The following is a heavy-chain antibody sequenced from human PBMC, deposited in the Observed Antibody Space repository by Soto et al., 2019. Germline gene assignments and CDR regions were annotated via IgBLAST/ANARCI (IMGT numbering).Heavy chain of an antibody. CDR2: IYYSGST. CDR3: ARGELRFLEWLLAPTV. J-gene: IGHJ6*02. CDR1: GGSISSYY. D-gene: IGHD3-3*01. Sequence: PSETLALTCTVSGGSISSYYWSWIRQPPGKGLEWIGYIYYSGSTNYNPSLKSRVTISVDTSKNQFSLKLSSVTAADPAVYYCARGELRFLEWLLAPTVWGPGXSVPVSS. V-gene: IGHV4-59*01.